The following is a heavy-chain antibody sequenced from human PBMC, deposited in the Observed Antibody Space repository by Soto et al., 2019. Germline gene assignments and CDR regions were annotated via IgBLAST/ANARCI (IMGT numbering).Heavy chain of an antibody. V-gene: IGHV3-15*07. CDR1: GFTFSNAW. CDR3: TTEVDSSGYPDY. Sequence: EVQLVESGGGLVKPGGSLRLSCAASGFTFSNAWMNWVRQAPGKGLEWVGRIKSKTDGGRTDYAAPVKGRFTISRDDSKNTLYLQMNSLKTEDTAVYYCTTEVDSSGYPDYWGQGTLVTVSS. J-gene: IGHJ4*02. CDR2: IKSKTDGGRT. D-gene: IGHD3-22*01.